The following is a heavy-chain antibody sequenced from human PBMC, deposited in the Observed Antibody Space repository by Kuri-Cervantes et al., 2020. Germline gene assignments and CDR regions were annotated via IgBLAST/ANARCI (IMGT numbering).Heavy chain of an antibody. CDR2: ISAYNGNT. J-gene: IGHJ4*02. V-gene: IGHV1-18*01. CDR3: ARARRFGELLYDY. D-gene: IGHD3-10*01. CDR1: GYTFTSYG. Sequence: ASVKVSCKASGYTFTSYGISWVRQAPGQGLEWMGWISAYNGNTNYARKLQGRVTMTTDTSTSTAYMELSSLRSEDTAVYYCARARRFGELLYDYWGQGTLVTVSS.